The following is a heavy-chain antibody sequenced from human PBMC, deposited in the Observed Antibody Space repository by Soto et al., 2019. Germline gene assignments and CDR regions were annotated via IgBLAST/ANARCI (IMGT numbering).Heavy chain of an antibody. V-gene: IGHV4-59*08. CDR3: ARHGRYIDL. D-gene: IGHD1-26*01. Sequence: PSETLSLTCTVSGVFISSYYWTWIRQPPGKGLEWIGYIYYSGSTNYNPSLKSRVIISVDTSKNDFSLKLSSVTAADTAVYYCARHGRYIDLWGRGTLVTVS. CDR2: IYYSGST. J-gene: IGHJ2*01. CDR1: GVFISSYY.